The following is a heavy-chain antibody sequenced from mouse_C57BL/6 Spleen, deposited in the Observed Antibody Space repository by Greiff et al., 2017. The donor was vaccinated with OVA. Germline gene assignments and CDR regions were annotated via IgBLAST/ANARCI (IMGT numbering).Heavy chain of an antibody. Sequence: QVQLQQSGPELVKPGASVKISCKASGYAFSSSWMNWVKQRPGKGLEWIGRIYPGDGDTNYNGKFKGKATLTADKSSSTAYMQLSSLTSEDSAVYFCARSPYDGYYYYAMDYWGQGTSGTVSS. CDR3: ARSPYDGYYYYAMDY. D-gene: IGHD2-3*01. V-gene: IGHV1-82*01. J-gene: IGHJ4*01. CDR1: GYAFSSSW. CDR2: IYPGDGDT.